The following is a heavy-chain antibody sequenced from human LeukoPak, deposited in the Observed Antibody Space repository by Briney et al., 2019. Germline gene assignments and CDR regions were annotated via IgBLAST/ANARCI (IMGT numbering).Heavy chain of an antibody. J-gene: IGHJ6*02. CDR1: GFTFSSYD. CDR3: ANNTVVRGVIRETGYGMDV. CDR2: ISSSGSII. V-gene: IGHV3-48*03. D-gene: IGHD3-10*01. Sequence: PGGSLRLSCAASGFTFSSYDMNWVRQAPGKGLEWVSYISSSGSIIYYADSVKGRFTISRDNAKNSLYLQMNSLRADDTAVYYCANNTVVRGVIRETGYGMDVWGQGTTVTVSS.